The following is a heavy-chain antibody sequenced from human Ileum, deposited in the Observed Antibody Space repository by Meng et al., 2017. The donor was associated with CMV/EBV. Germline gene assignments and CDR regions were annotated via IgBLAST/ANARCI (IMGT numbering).Heavy chain of an antibody. V-gene: IGHV3-33*08. CDR1: GFTFDDYG. CDR2: IWYDGSNK. D-gene: IGHD3-3*01. J-gene: IGHJ6*02. Sequence: GGSLRLSCAASGFTFDDYGMSWVRQAPGKGLEWVAVIWYDGSNKYYADSVKGRFTISRDNSKNTLYLQMNSLRAEDTAVYYCAKSYYDFWSGYLGEGYYGMDVWGQGTTVTVSS. CDR3: AKSYYDFWSGYLGEGYYGMDV.